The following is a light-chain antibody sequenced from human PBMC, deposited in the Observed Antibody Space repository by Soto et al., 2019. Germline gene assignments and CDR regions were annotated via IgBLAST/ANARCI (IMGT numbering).Light chain of an antibody. CDR2: GAS. CDR3: QQVKSYPRT. J-gene: IGKJ4*01. CDR1: QSFSSSY. Sequence: ETVLTQSPGTLSLSPGERATLSCRASQSFSSSYLAWYQQKPGKPIQLLIYGASTLHSGVPSRFSGRKSGTQFTLTIDSLQPEDFATYYCQQVKSYPRTFGGGTKVDIK. V-gene: IGKV3D-7*01.